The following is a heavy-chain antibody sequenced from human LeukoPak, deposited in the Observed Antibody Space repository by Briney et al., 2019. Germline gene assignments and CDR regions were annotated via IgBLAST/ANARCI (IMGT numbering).Heavy chain of an antibody. V-gene: IGHV3-30*04. CDR1: GFTFSSYA. J-gene: IGHJ6*03. CDR3: ARDGLVGGELYYYYMDV. Sequence: GGSLRLSCAASGFTFSSYAMHWVRQAPGKGLEWVAVISYDGNNKYYADSVKGRFTISGDNSKNTLYLQMNSLRAEDTAVYYCARDGLVGGELYYYYMDVWGKGTTVAVSS. CDR2: ISYDGNNK. D-gene: IGHD1-26*01.